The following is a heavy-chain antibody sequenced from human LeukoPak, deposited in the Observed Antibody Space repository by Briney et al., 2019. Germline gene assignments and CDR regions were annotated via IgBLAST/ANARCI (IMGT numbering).Heavy chain of an antibody. V-gene: IGHV4-34*01. J-gene: IGHJ4*02. CDR1: GGSFSGYY. D-gene: IGHD3/OR15-3a*01. CDR2: IYHSGST. CDR3: ACGLAKPLIFDY. Sequence: PSETLSLTCAVYGGSFSGYYWSWIRQPPGKGLEWIGYIYHSGSTYYNPSLKSRVTISVDRSKNQFSLKLSSVTAADTAVYYCACGLAKPLIFDYWGQGTLVTVSS.